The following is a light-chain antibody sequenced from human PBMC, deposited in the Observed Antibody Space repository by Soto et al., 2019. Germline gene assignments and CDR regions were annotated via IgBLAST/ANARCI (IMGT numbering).Light chain of an antibody. Sequence: EIVLTQSPGTLSLSPGERATLSWGASQSVSSNYLAWYHQKPGQAPKVLICRASIRATGIPDRFTGRGSGTNFPLTISRLEPEDFAVYYCQQYGSSPLTFGGGTKVDI. J-gene: IGKJ4*01. CDR1: QSVSSNY. V-gene: IGKV3-20*01. CDR2: RAS. CDR3: QQYGSSPLT.